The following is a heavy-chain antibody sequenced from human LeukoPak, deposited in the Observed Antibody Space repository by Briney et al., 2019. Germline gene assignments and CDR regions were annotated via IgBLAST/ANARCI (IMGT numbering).Heavy chain of an antibody. V-gene: IGHV3-23*01. D-gene: IGHD3-3*01. J-gene: IGHJ4*02. CDR2: ISGSGGST. CDR3: AKDLRSGPRTYYDFWSGYYKGY. Sequence: GGSLRLSCAASGFTFSSYAMSWVRQAPGKGLEWVSAISGSGGSTYYADSVKGRFTISRDNSKNTLYLQMNSLRAEDTAVYYCAKDLRSGPRTYYDFWSGYYKGYWGQGTLVTVSS. CDR1: GFTFSSYA.